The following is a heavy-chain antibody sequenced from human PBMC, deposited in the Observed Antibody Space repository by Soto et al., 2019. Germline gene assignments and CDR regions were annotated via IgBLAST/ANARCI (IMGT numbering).Heavy chain of an antibody. D-gene: IGHD3-22*01. V-gene: IGHV3-30-3*01. J-gene: IGHJ4*02. CDR1: GFTFSSYA. CDR2: ISYDGSNK. Sequence: GGSLRLSCAASGFTFSSYAMHWVRQAPGKGLEWVAVISYDGSNKYYADSVKGRFTISRDNSKNTLYLQMNSLRAEDTAVYYCARGKSIYYDSSGYPDYWGQGTLVTVSS. CDR3: ARGKSIYYDSSGYPDY.